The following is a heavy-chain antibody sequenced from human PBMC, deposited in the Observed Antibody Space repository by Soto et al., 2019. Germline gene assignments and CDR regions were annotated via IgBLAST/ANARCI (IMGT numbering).Heavy chain of an antibody. J-gene: IGHJ6*03. CDR3: AREYSGRGSDYYYYMDV. V-gene: IGHV4-39*02. CDR1: GGSISSSSYY. D-gene: IGHD5-12*01. Sequence: SETLSLTCTVSGGSISSSSYYWGWIRQPPGKGLEWIGSIYYSGSTYYNPSLKSRVTISVDTSKNQFSLKLSSVTAADTAVYYCAREYSGRGSDYYYYMDVWGKGTTVTVSS. CDR2: IYYSGST.